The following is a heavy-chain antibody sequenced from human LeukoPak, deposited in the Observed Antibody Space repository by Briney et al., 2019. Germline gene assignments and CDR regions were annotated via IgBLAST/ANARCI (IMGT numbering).Heavy chain of an antibody. CDR2: IYYSGST. CDR1: GGSISSSSYF. D-gene: IGHD4-23*01. CDR3: AREPVVTPLDY. J-gene: IGHJ4*02. V-gene: IGHV4-39*07. Sequence: SETLSLTCTVSGGSISSSSYFWGWIRQPPGKGLEWIGSIYYSGSTYYNPSLKSRVTISVDTSKNQFSLKLSSVTAADTAVYYCAREPVVTPLDYWGQGTLVTVSS.